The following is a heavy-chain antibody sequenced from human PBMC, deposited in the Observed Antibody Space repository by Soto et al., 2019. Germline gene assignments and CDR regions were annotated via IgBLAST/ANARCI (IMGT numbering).Heavy chain of an antibody. CDR3: AHRPPDFEYPSAFDI. Sequence: SGPTLVNPTQTLTLTCTFSGFSLSTSGVGVGWIRQPPGKALEWLALIYWDDDKRYSPPLKSRLTITKDTSKNQVVLTMTNMDPVDTATYYCAHRPPDFEYPSAFDIWGQGTMVTVSS. CDR2: IYWDDDK. J-gene: IGHJ3*02. V-gene: IGHV2-5*02. CDR1: GFSLSTSGVG.